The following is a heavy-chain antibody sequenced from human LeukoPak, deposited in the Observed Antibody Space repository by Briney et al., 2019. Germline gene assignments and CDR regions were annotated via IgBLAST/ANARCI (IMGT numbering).Heavy chain of an antibody. Sequence: GGSLRLSCAASGFTFSSYAMSWVRQPPGKGLEWVSAISGSGGSTYYADSVKGRFTISRDNSKNTLYLQMNSLRAEDTAVYYCAKDSLYSSGWYYFDYWGQGTLVTVSS. CDR1: GFTFSSYA. CDR3: AKDSLYSSGWYYFDY. CDR2: ISGSGGST. D-gene: IGHD6-19*01. V-gene: IGHV3-23*01. J-gene: IGHJ4*02.